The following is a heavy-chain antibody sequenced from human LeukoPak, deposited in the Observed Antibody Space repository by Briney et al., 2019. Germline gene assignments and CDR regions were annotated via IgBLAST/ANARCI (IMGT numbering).Heavy chain of an antibody. D-gene: IGHD1-1*01. Sequence: PSETLSLNCAVSGYSISSGYYWGWIRQPPGKGLEWIGSIYHSGSTYYNPSLKSRVTISVDTSKNQFSLKLSSVTAADTAVYYCARGSDPNSYYYYMDVWGKGTTVTVSS. V-gene: IGHV4-38-2*01. CDR2: IYHSGST. CDR1: GYSISSGYY. CDR3: ARGSDPNSYYYYMDV. J-gene: IGHJ6*03.